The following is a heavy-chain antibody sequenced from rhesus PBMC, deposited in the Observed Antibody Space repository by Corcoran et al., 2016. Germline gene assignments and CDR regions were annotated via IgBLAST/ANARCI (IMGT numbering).Heavy chain of an antibody. CDR3: ARGDPIFGLVMNHFDY. J-gene: IGHJ4*01. V-gene: IGHV4-76*01. CDR2: IYGSSGST. D-gene: IGHD3-3*01. CDR1: GGSIRRGYG. Sequence: QVQLQESGPGLVKPSETLSLTCAVSGGSIRRGYGWIWLRPPPGTGREWIGYIYGSSGSTNNNPSLKNRVTISKDASKNQVSLKLSSVTAADTAVYYCARGDPIFGLVMNHFDYWGQGVLVTVSS.